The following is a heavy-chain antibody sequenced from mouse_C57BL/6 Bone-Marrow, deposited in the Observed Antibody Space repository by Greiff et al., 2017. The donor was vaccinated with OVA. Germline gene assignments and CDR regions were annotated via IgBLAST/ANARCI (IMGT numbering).Heavy chain of an antibody. J-gene: IGHJ2*01. CDR3: TTYDYEEGYYFDY. Sequence: QVQLKESGPELVKPGASVKISCKASGYAFSSSWMNWVKQRPGKGLEWIGRIYPGDGDTNYNGKFKGKATLTADKSSSTAYMQLSSLTSEDTAVYYCTTYDYEEGYYFDYWGQGTTLTVSS. V-gene: IGHV1-82*01. CDR1: GYAFSSSW. CDR2: IYPGDGDT. D-gene: IGHD2-4*01.